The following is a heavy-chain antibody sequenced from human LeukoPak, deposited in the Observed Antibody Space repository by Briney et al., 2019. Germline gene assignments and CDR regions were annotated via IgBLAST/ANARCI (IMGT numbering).Heavy chain of an antibody. CDR2: ISYDRSNK. CDR3: ARDAISRGSGSYCDY. CDR1: GFTFSTYP. Sequence: GRSLRLSCEASGFTFSTYPMHWVRQAPGKGLEWVAVISYDRSNKNYADSVKGRFAISRDNSKNTLYLQMNSLREEDTAVYYCARDAISRGSGSYCDYWGQGTLVTVSS. V-gene: IGHV3-30*01. D-gene: IGHD3-10*01. J-gene: IGHJ4*02.